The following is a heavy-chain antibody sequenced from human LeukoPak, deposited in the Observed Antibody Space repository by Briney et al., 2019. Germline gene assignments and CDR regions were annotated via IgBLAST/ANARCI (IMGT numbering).Heavy chain of an antibody. CDR3: AKLASGGNYYYFDY. CDR2: IKQDGSEK. V-gene: IGHV3-7*03. Sequence: PGGSLRLSCAASGFTFSSYWMSWVRQAPGKGLEWVANIKQDGSEKYYVDSVKGRFTISRDNSKNTLYLQMNSLRAEDTAVYYCAKLASGGNYYYFDYWGQGTLVTVSS. D-gene: IGHD4-23*01. J-gene: IGHJ4*02. CDR1: GFTFSSYW.